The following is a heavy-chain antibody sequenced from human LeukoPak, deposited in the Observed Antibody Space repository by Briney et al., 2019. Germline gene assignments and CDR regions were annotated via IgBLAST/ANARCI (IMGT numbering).Heavy chain of an antibody. CDR2: IYYSGST. Sequence: SETLSLTCTVSGGSISSGDYYWSWIRQPPGKGLEWIGYIYYSGSTSYNPSLKSRVTILVDTSKNQFSLKLSSMTAADTAVYYCARDRPHDPYYYGMDVWGQGTTVTVSS. CDR3: ARDRPHDPYYYGMDV. CDR1: GGSISSGDYY. V-gene: IGHV4-30-4*08. J-gene: IGHJ6*02.